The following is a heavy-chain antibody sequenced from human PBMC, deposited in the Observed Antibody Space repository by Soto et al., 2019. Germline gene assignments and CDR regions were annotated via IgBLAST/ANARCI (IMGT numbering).Heavy chain of an antibody. CDR1: GFTFSSYS. CDR3: ARVGYDILTGPYYFDY. CDR2: ISSSSSYI. Sequence: PGGSLRLSCAASGFTFSSYSMNWVRQAPGKGLEWVSSISSSSSYIYYADSVKGRFTISRDNAKNSLYLQMNSLRAEDTAVYYCARVGYDILTGPYYFDYWGQGTLVTVSS. J-gene: IGHJ4*02. V-gene: IGHV3-21*01. D-gene: IGHD3-9*01.